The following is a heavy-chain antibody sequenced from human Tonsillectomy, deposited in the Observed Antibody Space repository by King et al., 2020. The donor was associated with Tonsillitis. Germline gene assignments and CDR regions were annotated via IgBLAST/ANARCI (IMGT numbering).Heavy chain of an antibody. CDR2: IYWNDDK. Sequence: ITLKESGPTLVKPTQTLTLTCTFSGFSVSTSGVGVGWIRQPPGKALEWLGIIYWNDDKHYSPSLKSRLTITKDTSKNQVVLTVTNLDPVDTATYYCAHRGYYYDSSGSHYPSFDYWGQGTLVTVSS. CDR1: GFSVSTSGVG. V-gene: IGHV2-5*01. CDR3: AHRGYYYDSSGSHYPSFDY. J-gene: IGHJ4*02. D-gene: IGHD3-22*01.